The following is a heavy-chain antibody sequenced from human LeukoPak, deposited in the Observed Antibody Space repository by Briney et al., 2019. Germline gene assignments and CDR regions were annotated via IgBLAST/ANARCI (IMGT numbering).Heavy chain of an antibody. Sequence: GGSLRLSCAASGFTFSTYAMHWVRQAPGKGLEYVSAISSSGGSTYYANSVKGRFTISRDNSKNTLYLQMGSLRVEDMAVYYCARIGVYYHGSSGYLDYWGQGTLVTVSS. CDR2: ISSSGGST. J-gene: IGHJ4*02. CDR1: GFTFSTYA. V-gene: IGHV3-64*01. D-gene: IGHD3-22*01. CDR3: ARIGVYYHGSSGYLDY.